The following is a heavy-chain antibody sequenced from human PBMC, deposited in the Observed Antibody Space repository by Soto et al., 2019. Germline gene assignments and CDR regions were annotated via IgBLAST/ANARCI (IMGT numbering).Heavy chain of an antibody. CDR1: GASISGFY. CDR2: IYATGTT. CDR3: VRDGTKTLRDWFDP. J-gene: IGHJ5*02. D-gene: IGHD1-1*01. V-gene: IGHV4-4*07. Sequence: PSETLSLTCTVSGASISGFYWSWIRKSAGKGLEWIGRIYATGTTDYNPSLKSRVMMSVDTTKKQFSLKLRSVTAADTAVYYCVRDGTKTLRDWFDPWGQGISVTVSS.